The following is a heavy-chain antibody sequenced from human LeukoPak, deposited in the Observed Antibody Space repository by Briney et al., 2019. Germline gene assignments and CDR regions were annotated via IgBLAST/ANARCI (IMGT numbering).Heavy chain of an antibody. D-gene: IGHD2-2*01. CDR1: GFTVSSNY. Sequence: GGSLRLSCAASGFTVSSNYMSWVRQAPGKGLEWVSVLYSGGSTYYADPVKGRFTISREHSKHTLYLQMNRLRAEDTAVYYCARELGYCSSTSCLPSNWFDPWGQGTLVTVSS. V-gene: IGHV3-66*02. CDR3: ARELGYCSSTSCLPSNWFDP. J-gene: IGHJ5*02. CDR2: LYSGGST.